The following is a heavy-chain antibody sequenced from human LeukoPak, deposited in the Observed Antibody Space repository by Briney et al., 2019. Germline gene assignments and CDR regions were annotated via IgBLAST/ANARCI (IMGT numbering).Heavy chain of an antibody. D-gene: IGHD6-19*01. V-gene: IGHV4-4*07. Sequence: TPSETLSLTCTGSGGSISSYYWSWIRQPAGKGLEWIGRIYSSGSTNYNPSRKSRVTMSVDTSKNQFSLKLSSVTAADTAVYYCATSKSSSGWYWDYWGQGTLVTVSS. J-gene: IGHJ4*02. CDR1: GGSISSYY. CDR3: ATSKSSSGWYWDY. CDR2: IYSSGST.